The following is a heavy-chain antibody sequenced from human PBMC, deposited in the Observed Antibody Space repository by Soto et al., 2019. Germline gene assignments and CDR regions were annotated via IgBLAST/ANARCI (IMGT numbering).Heavy chain of an antibody. V-gene: IGHV3-23*01. D-gene: IGHD3-22*01. CDR3: ALAYDSSGYYSVGWYFDL. CDR1: GFTFSSYA. CDR2: ISGSGGST. J-gene: IGHJ2*01. Sequence: EVQLLESGGGLVQPGGSLRLSCAASGFTFSSYAMSWVRQAPGKGLEWASAISGSGGSTYYADSVKGRFTISRDNSKNTLYLQMNSLRAEDTAVYYCALAYDSSGYYSVGWYFDLWGRGTLVTVSS.